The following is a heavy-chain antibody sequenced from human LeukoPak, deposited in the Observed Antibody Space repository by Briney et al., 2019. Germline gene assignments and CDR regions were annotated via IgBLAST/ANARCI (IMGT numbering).Heavy chain of an antibody. D-gene: IGHD2-2*01. CDR3: ARVLTGPYPLVVPAPAFNP. Sequence: SETLSLTCAVYGGSFSGYYWSWIRQPPGKGLEWIGEINHSGSTNYNPSLKSRVTISVDTSKNQFSLKLSSVTAADTAVYYCARVLTGPYPLVVPAPAFNPWGQGTLVTVSS. CDR2: INHSGST. V-gene: IGHV4-34*01. J-gene: IGHJ5*02. CDR1: GGSFSGYY.